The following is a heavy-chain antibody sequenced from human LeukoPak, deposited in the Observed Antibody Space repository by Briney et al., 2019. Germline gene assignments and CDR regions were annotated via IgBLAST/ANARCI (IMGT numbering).Heavy chain of an antibody. J-gene: IGHJ3*02. CDR2: ISSSGSTI. Sequence: GGSLRLSCAASGFTFSDYYMSWIRQAPGKGLEWVSYISSSGSTIYYADSVKGRFTISRDNAKNSLYLQVNSLRAEDTALYYCAKVPLGPKYYYDSSGYYGAFDIWGQGTMVTVSS. D-gene: IGHD3-22*01. CDR1: GFTFSDYY. V-gene: IGHV3-11*01. CDR3: AKVPLGPKYYYDSSGYYGAFDI.